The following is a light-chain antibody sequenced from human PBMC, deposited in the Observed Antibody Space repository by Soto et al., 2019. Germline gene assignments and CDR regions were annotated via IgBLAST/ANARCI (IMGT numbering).Light chain of an antibody. CDR3: QQYGSSTQT. J-gene: IGKJ1*01. CDR2: NAS. Sequence: IVLTQCPGTLSLSLGERATLSCRASQSVXSSYLAWYQQKPGQAPSLPXYNASTRATGIPDRLSGSGSGTDFTLTISRLEPEDFAAYSCQQYGSSTQTFGQGTKVDIK. V-gene: IGKV3-20*01. CDR1: QSVXSSY.